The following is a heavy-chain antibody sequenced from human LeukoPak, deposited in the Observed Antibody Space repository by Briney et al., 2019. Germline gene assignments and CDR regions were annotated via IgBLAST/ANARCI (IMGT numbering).Heavy chain of an antibody. V-gene: IGHV3-9*01. CDR3: WGSLYYDSSGQISSGDY. CDR1: GLTFDDYA. D-gene: IGHD3-22*01. CDR2: INGNNVII. J-gene: IGHJ4*02. Sequence: GGSLRLSCTASGLTFDDYAMHWVRQAPGKGLEWVSGINGNNVIINYADSVKGRFTISRDNAKKSLYLQMNSLRDEDTAVYYCWGSLYYDSSGQISSGDYWGQGTLVTVSS.